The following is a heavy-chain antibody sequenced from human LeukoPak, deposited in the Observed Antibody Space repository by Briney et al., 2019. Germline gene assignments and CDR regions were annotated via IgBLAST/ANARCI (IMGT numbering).Heavy chain of an antibody. CDR1: GGSLRSDNYY. D-gene: IGHD3-10*01. Sequence: PSQTLSLTCTVSGGSLRSDNYYWNWIRQHPGKGLEWIGNIYYSGSTYYNPSLNSRVTLVVDTSKNQFSLQLTSVSTADTAVYYCARLYGSGKNYFDYWGQGTLVTVSS. V-gene: IGHV4-31*03. CDR3: ARLYGSGKNYFDY. J-gene: IGHJ4*02. CDR2: IYYSGST.